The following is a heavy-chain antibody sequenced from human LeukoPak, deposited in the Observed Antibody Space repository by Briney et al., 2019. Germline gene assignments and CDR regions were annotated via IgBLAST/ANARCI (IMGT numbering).Heavy chain of an antibody. D-gene: IGHD5-18*01. V-gene: IGHV3-23*01. Sequence: AGESLRLSCAASGFTFSSYAMSWVRQAPGKGLEWVSAISGSGGSTYYADSVKGRFTISRDNSKNTLYLQMNSLRAEDTAVYYCAKVIQLWLTGVDYWGQGTLVTVSS. J-gene: IGHJ4*02. CDR3: AKVIQLWLTGVDY. CDR2: ISGSGGST. CDR1: GFTFSSYA.